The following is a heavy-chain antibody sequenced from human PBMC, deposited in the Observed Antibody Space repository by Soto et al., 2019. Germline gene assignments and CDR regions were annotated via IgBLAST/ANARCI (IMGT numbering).Heavy chain of an antibody. CDR3: ARAYDILTGYPGGYYYYGMDV. CDR1: GGSISSYY. D-gene: IGHD3-9*01. Sequence: NPSETLSLTCTVSGGSISSYYWSWIRQPPGKGLEWIGYIYYSGSTNYNPSLKSRVTISVDTSKNQFSLKLSSVTAADTAVYYCARAYDILTGYPGGYYYYGMDVWGQGTTVTVSS. V-gene: IGHV4-59*01. J-gene: IGHJ6*02. CDR2: IYYSGST.